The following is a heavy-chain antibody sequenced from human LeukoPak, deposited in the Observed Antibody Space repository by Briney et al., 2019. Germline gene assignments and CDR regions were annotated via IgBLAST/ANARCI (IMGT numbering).Heavy chain of an antibody. D-gene: IGHD6-19*01. CDR2: INHSGST. V-gene: IGHV4-34*01. J-gene: IGHJ4*02. Sequence: SETLSLTCAVYGGSFSGYYWSGIRQPPGKGLEWIGEINHSGSTNYNPSLKSRVTISVDTSKNQFSLKLSSVTAADTAVYYCARGGLSSSGPPPYDYWGQGTLVTVSS. CDR3: ARGGLSSSGPPPYDY. CDR1: GGSFSGYY.